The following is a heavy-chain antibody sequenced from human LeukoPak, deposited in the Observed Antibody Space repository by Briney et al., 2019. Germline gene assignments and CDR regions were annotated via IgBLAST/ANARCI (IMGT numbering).Heavy chain of an antibody. J-gene: IGHJ5*02. CDR2: ISGSGGST. V-gene: IGHV3-23*01. CDR1: GFTFSSYA. D-gene: IGHD2-15*01. CDR3: AKDRSYCSGGSCYNWFDP. Sequence: PGGSLRLSCAASGFTFSSYAMSWVRQAPGKGLEWVSAISGSGGSTYYADSMKGRFTISRDNSKNTLYLQMNSLRAEDTAVYYCAKDRSYCSGGSCYNWFDPWGQGTLVTVSS.